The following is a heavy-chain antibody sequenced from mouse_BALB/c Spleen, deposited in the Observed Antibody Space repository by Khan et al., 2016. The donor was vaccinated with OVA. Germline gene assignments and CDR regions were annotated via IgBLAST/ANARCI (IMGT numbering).Heavy chain of an antibody. J-gene: IGHJ4*01. CDR2: ISSGGTYT. Sequence: EVELVESGGGLVKPGGSLKLSCAASGFSFTRYSMSWVRQTPEKRLAWVATISSGGTYTYYSDSVKGRFTISRDNANNTLFLQMSSLRSEDTAIYYCKRHEGYYGYGQGDYWGQGTSVTVSS. V-gene: IGHV5-9-3*01. D-gene: IGHD2-2*01. CDR1: GFSFTRYS. CDR3: KRHEGYYGYGQGDY.